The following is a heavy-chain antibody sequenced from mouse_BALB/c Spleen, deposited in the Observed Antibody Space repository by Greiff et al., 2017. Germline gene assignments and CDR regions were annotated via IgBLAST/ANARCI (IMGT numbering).Heavy chain of an antibody. CDR2: INPSTGYT. CDR1: GYTFTSYW. J-gene: IGHJ3*01. V-gene: IGHV1-7*01. Sequence: QVHVKQSGAELAKPGASVKMSCKASGYTFTSYWMHWVKQRPGQGLEWIGYINPSTGYTEYNQKFKDKATLTADKSSSTAYMQLSSLTSEDSAVYYCARNPLLRPSWFAYWGQGTLVTVSA. CDR3: ARNPLLRPSWFAY. D-gene: IGHD1-2*01.